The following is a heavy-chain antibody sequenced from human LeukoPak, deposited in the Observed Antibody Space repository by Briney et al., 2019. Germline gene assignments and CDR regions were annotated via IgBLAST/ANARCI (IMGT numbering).Heavy chain of an antibody. J-gene: IGHJ4*02. CDR3: ATERAGIVPFDY. Sequence: SVKVSCKASGCTFSSYAISWLRQAPGQGLEWMGRIIAILRIANYAQKFQGRVTITADNSTSTAYMELSSVRSEDTAVYYCATERAGIVPFDYWGQGTLVTVS. CDR2: IIAILRIA. CDR1: GCTFSSYA. V-gene: IGHV1-69*04. D-gene: IGHD6-19*01.